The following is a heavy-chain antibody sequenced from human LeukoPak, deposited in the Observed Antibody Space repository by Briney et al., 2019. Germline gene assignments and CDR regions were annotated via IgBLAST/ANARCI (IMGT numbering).Heavy chain of an antibody. D-gene: IGHD3-9*01. CDR3: ASGGYDILTGYPTLDY. Sequence: SETLSLTCTVSGGSISSGGYSWSWIRQHPGKGLEWIGYIYYSGSTYYNPSLKSRVTISVDTSKNQFSLKLSSVTAADTAVYYCASGGYDILTGYPTLDYWGQGTLVTVSS. J-gene: IGHJ4*02. CDR2: IYYSGST. V-gene: IGHV4-31*03. CDR1: GGSISSGGYS.